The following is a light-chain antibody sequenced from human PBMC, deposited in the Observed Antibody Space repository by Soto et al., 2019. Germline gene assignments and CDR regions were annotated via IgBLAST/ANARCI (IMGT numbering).Light chain of an antibody. CDR3: QQTSAFPRT. V-gene: IGKV1-12*01. Sequence: DIQMTQSPSSVSASVGDRLTMSFRASRDISNSLAWYQQTPGKAPKLLLRGASSLHRGVPSRFSGGGAGTEFTLTISSLQPEDFATYYCQQTSAFPRTFGQGTRLEIK. J-gene: IGKJ5*01. CDR2: GAS. CDR1: RDISNS.